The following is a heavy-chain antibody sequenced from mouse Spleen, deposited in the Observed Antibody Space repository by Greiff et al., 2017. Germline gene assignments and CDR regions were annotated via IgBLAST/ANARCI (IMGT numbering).Heavy chain of an antibody. D-gene: IGHD1-2*01. Sequence: VQLQQSGAELMKPGASVKISCKATGYTFSIYWIEWVKQRPGHGLEWIGEILPGSGTTNCIEKFKGKATFTADTSSNTAYLQLSSLTSEDSAVYYCARGYDYFFDYWGQGTTLTVSS. CDR2: ILPGSGTT. V-gene: IGHV1-9*01. J-gene: IGHJ2*01. CDR1: GYTFSIYW. CDR3: ARGYDYFFDY.